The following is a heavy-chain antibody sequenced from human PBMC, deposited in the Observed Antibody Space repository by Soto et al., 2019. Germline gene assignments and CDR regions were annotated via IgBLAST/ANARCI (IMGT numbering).Heavy chain of an antibody. CDR3: ARDGGTYFDY. V-gene: IGHV3-74*01. Sequence: GGSLRLSCAASGFTFSTYWMHWVRQAPGKGLVWVSRLDNDGTNTRYADSVKGRFTVSRDNGKNTVYLQMDSLRAEDTTVYYCARDGGTYFDYWGQGTLVTVSS. J-gene: IGHJ4*02. CDR2: LDNDGTNT. D-gene: IGHD3-16*01. CDR1: GFTFSTYW.